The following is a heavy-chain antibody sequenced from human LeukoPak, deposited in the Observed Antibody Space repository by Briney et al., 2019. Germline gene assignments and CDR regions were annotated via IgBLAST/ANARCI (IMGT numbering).Heavy chain of an antibody. V-gene: IGHV7-4-1*02. CDR1: GYTFTSYA. CDR3: ARDKRGYSYGWSPDNWFDP. Sequence: ASVKVPCKASGYTFTSYAMNWVRQAPGQGLEWMGWINTNTGNPTYAQGFTGRFVFSLDTSVSTAYLQISSLKAEDTAVYYCARDKRGYSYGWSPDNWFDPWGQGTLVTVSS. D-gene: IGHD5-18*01. CDR2: INTNTGNP. J-gene: IGHJ5*02.